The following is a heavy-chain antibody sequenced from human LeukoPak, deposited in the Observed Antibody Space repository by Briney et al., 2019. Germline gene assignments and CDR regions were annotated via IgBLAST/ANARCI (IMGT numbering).Heavy chain of an antibody. CDR1: GYTFTDYH. CDR2: INPNSGGT. V-gene: IGHV1-2*02. J-gene: IGHJ4*02. D-gene: IGHD2-15*01. CDR3: ARDSKWIVVVVAASYPTYGDY. Sequence: ASVKVSCKASGYTFTDYHMHWVRQAPGQGLEWMGWINPNSGGTNYAQKFQGRVTMTRDTSISTAYMELSRLGSDDSAVYYCARDSKWIVVVVAASYPTYGDYWGQGTLVTVSS.